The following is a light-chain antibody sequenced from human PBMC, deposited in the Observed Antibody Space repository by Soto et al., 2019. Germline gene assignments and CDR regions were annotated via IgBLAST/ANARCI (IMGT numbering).Light chain of an antibody. CDR1: SSNIGSNY. Sequence: QSVLTQPPSASGTPGQRVTISCSGSSSNIGSNYVYWYQQLPGTAPKLLIYRNNQRPSGVPDRFSGSKSGTSASLAISGLRSDDEADYYCAAWDDSRRDVFGTGTKVTVL. CDR3: AAWDDSRRDV. V-gene: IGLV1-47*01. J-gene: IGLJ1*01. CDR2: RNN.